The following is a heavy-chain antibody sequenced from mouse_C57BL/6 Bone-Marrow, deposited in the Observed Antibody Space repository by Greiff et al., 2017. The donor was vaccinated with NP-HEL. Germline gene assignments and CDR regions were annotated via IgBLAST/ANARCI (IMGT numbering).Heavy chain of an antibody. Sequence: VQLQQSGAELVRPGASVKLSCTASGFNIKDYYMHWVKQRPEQGLEWIGRIDPEDGDTEYAPKFQGKATMTADTSSNTAYLQLSSLTSEDTAVYYCTTGRWNYYYAMYYWGQGTSVTVSS. CDR3: TTGRWNYYYAMYY. J-gene: IGHJ4*01. D-gene: IGHD1-1*01. CDR1: GFNIKDYY. V-gene: IGHV14-1*01. CDR2: IDPEDGDT.